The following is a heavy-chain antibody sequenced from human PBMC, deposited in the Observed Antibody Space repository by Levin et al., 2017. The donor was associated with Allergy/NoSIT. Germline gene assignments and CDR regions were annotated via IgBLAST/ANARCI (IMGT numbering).Heavy chain of an antibody. D-gene: IGHD6-19*01. CDR3: AKTSGWRYYCDY. Sequence: GESLKISCAASGFTFSNFDMSWVRQAPGKGLEWVSAISGSGGGTYYADSVKGRFTISRDNSKNTLYLQMNSLRAEDTAVYYCAKTSGWRYYCDYWGQGTLVTVSS. V-gene: IGHV3-23*01. CDR2: ISGSGGGT. J-gene: IGHJ4*02. CDR1: GFTFSNFD.